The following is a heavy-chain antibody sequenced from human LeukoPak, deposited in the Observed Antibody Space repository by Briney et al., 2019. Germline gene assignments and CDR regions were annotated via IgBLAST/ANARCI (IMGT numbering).Heavy chain of an antibody. CDR2: MNHNSGNT. CDR3: ARACSGWYGVVDY. J-gene: IGHJ4*02. V-gene: IGHV1-8*01. Sequence: ASVKVSCKASGYTFTSYDINWVRQAPGQGLEWMGWMNHNSGNTGYAQKFQGRVTMTRNTSISTAYMELSSLRSEDTAVYYCARACSGWYGVVDYWGQGTLVTVSS. CDR1: GYTFTSYD. D-gene: IGHD6-19*01.